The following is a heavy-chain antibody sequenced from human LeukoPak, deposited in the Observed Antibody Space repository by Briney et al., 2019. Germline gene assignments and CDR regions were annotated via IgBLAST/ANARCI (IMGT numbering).Heavy chain of an antibody. D-gene: IGHD1-26*01. V-gene: IGHV1-69*05. CDR2: IIPIFGTA. Sequence: GASVKVSCKASGGTFSSYAISWVRQAPGQGLKWMGGIIPIFGTANYAQKFQGRVTITTDESTSTAYMELSSLRSEDTAVYYCARPIVGATLDAFDIWGQGTMVTVSS. J-gene: IGHJ3*02. CDR3: ARPIVGATLDAFDI. CDR1: GGTFSSYA.